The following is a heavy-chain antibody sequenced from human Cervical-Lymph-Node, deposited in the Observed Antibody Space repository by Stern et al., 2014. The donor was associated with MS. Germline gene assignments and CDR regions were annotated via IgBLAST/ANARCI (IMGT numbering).Heavy chain of an antibody. CDR3: ARMRYSGDYFIDY. D-gene: IGHD5-12*01. CDR1: GFSLSTPGVG. J-gene: IGHJ4*02. V-gene: IGHV2-70*01. Sequence: QVALRESGPALVKPTQSLTLTCTFSGFSLSTPGVGVTWIRQPPGKALEXLALVDWDDEKYFSTSLKTRLSIFKDTSKNQVVLTMTNVDPVDTATFYCARMRYSGDYFIDYWGQGTLVTVSS. CDR2: VDWDDEK.